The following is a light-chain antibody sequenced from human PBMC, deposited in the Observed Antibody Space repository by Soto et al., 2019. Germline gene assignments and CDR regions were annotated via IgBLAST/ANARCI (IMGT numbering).Light chain of an antibody. Sequence: DIQLTQSPSFLSASLGDRVTITCRASQGISSYLAWYQQKPGNAPKLLIYAASTLQSGVPSRFSGSGSGTEFTLTISSLQPEDFATYYCQQLNSYPRTFGGGTKVEIK. CDR3: QQLNSYPRT. CDR2: AAS. CDR1: QGISSY. J-gene: IGKJ4*01. V-gene: IGKV1-9*01.